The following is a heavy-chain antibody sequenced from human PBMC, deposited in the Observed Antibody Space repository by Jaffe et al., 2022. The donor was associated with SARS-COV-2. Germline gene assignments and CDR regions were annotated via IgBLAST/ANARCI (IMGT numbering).Heavy chain of an antibody. V-gene: IGHV5-51*01. Sequence: EVHVVQSGAEVRKPGESLKISCKTSGYDFSTHCIAWVRQMSGKGLEWMGIICPGDSDTKYSPSFQGQVTMSADKSINTAYLQWSSLKASDTAIYYCARYKGYYYDNSGVRPDIWGQGTMVTVSS. CDR3: ARYKGYYYDNSGVRPDI. CDR2: ICPGDSDT. D-gene: IGHD3-22*01. J-gene: IGHJ3*02. CDR1: GYDFSTHC.